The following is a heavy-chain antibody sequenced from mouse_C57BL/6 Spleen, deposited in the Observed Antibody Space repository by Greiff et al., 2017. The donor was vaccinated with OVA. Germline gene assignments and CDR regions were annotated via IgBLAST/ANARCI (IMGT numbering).Heavy chain of an antibody. J-gene: IGHJ1*03. Sequence: VQLQQSGAELVRPGASVKLSCTASGFNIKDYYMHWVKQRPEQGLEWIGRIDPEDGDTEYAPKFQGKATMTADTSSNTAYLQLSSLTSEDTAVYYCTTGKNCGSSYEWDFDVWGTGTTVTVSS. CDR3: TTGKNCGSSYEWDFDV. CDR2: IDPEDGDT. V-gene: IGHV14-1*01. CDR1: GFNIKDYY. D-gene: IGHD1-1*01.